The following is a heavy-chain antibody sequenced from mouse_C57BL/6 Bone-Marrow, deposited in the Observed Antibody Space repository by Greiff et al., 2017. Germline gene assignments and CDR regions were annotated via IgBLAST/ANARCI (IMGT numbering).Heavy chain of an antibody. Sequence: VQLQQPGAELVKPGASVKMSCKASGYTFTSYWITWVKQRPGQGLEWIGDIYPGSGSTNDNEKFKSKATLTVDTSSSTAYMQLSSLTSEDSAVYYCARDYYGSSYLYYIDYCVQGTTLTVSS. CDR2: IYPGSGST. CDR1: GYTFTSYW. J-gene: IGHJ2*01. CDR3: ARDYYGSSYLYYIDY. D-gene: IGHD1-1*01. V-gene: IGHV1-55*01.